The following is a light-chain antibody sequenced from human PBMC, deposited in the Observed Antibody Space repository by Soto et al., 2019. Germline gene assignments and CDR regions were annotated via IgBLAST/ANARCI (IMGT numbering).Light chain of an antibody. Sequence: QSVLTQPPSVSGAPGQRVTISCTGSSSNIGADFDVHWYQHLPGTAPKLLISHNNNRPSGVPDRFSGSKSGTSASLAISGLRSEDEADYYCAAWDDSLSGWVFGGGTKLTVL. CDR3: AAWDDSLSGWV. V-gene: IGLV1-40*01. J-gene: IGLJ3*02. CDR2: HNN. CDR1: SSNIGADFD.